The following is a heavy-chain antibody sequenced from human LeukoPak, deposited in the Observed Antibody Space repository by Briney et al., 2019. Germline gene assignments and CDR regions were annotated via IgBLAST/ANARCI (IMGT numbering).Heavy chain of an antibody. CDR1: GFSFDDYP. V-gene: IGHV3-74*01. Sequence: GVSLRLSCAASGFSFDDYPMHWVRQAPGKGLVWVSRINSDGSSTNYADSVKGRFTISRDNAKNTLYLQMNSLRAEDTAVYYCARGGLGDYWGQGTLVTVSS. CDR2: INSDGSST. D-gene: IGHD7-27*01. J-gene: IGHJ4*02. CDR3: ARGGLGDY.